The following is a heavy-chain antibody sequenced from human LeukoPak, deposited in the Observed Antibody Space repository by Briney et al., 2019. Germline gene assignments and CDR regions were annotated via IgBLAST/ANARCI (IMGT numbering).Heavy chain of an antibody. V-gene: IGHV3-7*05. CDR2: IKQDGSEK. CDR3: ARWDYGDYV. J-gene: IGHJ4*02. Sequence: GGSLRLSCAASGFTFSSYWMSCVRQAPGEGLEWVANIKQDGSEKYYVDSVKGRFTISRDNAKNSLYLQMSSLRAEDTAVYYCARWDYGDYVWGQGTLVTVSS. CDR1: GFTFSSYW. D-gene: IGHD4-17*01.